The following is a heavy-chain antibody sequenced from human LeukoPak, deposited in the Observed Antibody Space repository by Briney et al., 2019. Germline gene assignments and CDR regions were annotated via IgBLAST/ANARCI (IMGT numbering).Heavy chain of an antibody. Sequence: QTGGSLRLSRAASGFTFSSYAMSWVRQAPGKGLEWVSAISGNGGSTYYADSVKGRFTTSRDNSKNTVYLEMSSLRAEDTAVYYCAKRSRRLTIVRGVPREDVWGQGTTVTVSS. V-gene: IGHV3-23*01. J-gene: IGHJ6*02. D-gene: IGHD3-10*01. CDR3: AKRSRRLTIVRGVPREDV. CDR1: GFTFSSYA. CDR2: ISGNGGST.